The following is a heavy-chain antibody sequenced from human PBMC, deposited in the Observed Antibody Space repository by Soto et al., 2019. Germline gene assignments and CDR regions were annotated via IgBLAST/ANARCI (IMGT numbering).Heavy chain of an antibody. CDR2: ISYDGSNK. CDR3: AKDGGIDGVGATDPYYYYYGMDV. Sequence: GGSLRLSCAASGFTFSSYGMHWVRQAPGKGLEWVAVISYDGSNKYYADSVKGRFTISRDNSKNTLYLQMNSLRAEDTAVYYCAKDGGIDGVGATDPYYYYYGMDVWGQGTTVTVSS. CDR1: GFTFSSYG. J-gene: IGHJ6*02. D-gene: IGHD1-26*01. V-gene: IGHV3-30*18.